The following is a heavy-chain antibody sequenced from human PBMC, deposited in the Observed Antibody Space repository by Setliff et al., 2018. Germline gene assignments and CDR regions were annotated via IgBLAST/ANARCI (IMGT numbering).Heavy chain of an antibody. CDR1: GFTFSRYS. CDR3: ARDRLPDGGYDVDY. D-gene: IGHD5-12*01. V-gene: IGHV3-23*01. Sequence: PGESLTISCAASGFTFSRYSMSWVRQAPGKGLEWLSIIFGSDGSTYYADSVKGRFTISRDNSKNTLYLQMNSLRAEDTAVYYCARDRLPDGGYDVDYWGQGTLVTVSS. J-gene: IGHJ4*02. CDR2: IFGSDGST.